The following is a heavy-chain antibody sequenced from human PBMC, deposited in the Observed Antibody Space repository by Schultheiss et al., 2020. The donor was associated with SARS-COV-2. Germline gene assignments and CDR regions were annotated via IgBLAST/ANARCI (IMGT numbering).Heavy chain of an antibody. D-gene: IGHD2-2*01. Sequence: GGSLRLSCAASGFTFSNAWMSWVRQAPGKGLEWVSAISGSGGSTYYADSVKGRFTISRDNSKNTLYLQMNSLRAEDTAVYYCARARYCSSTSCLLYFDLWGRGTLVTVSS. CDR2: ISGSGGST. V-gene: IGHV3-23*01. J-gene: IGHJ2*01. CDR3: ARARYCSSTSCLLYFDL. CDR1: GFTFSNAW.